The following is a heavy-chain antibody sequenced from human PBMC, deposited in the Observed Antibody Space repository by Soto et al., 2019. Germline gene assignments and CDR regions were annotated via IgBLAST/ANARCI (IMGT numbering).Heavy chain of an antibody. D-gene: IGHD5-12*01. J-gene: IGHJ3*02. CDR2: NIPIFGTA. V-gene: IGHV1-69*12. CDR3: ARDNKMATSDAFDI. Sequence: QVQLVQSGAEVKKPGSSVKVSCKASGGTFSSYAISWVRQAPGQGLEWMGGNIPIFGTANYAQKFQSRVTITADESTSTAYMELSGLRSEDTAVYYCARDNKMATSDAFDIWGQGTMVTVSS. CDR1: GGTFSSYA.